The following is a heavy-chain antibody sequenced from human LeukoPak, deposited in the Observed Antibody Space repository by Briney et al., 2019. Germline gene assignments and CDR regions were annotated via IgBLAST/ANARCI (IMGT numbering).Heavy chain of an antibody. CDR3: ARVPYVFDL. V-gene: IGHV3-74*01. Sequence: GGSLRLSCAASGFTFSSFAMHWVRQAPGKGLVWVSRINRDGSSTDYLDSVKGRFTISRDNARNTLYLQMNSLRAEDTAVYYCARVPYVFDLWGQGTMVTVSS. J-gene: IGHJ3*01. CDR2: INRDGSST. CDR1: GFTFSSFA.